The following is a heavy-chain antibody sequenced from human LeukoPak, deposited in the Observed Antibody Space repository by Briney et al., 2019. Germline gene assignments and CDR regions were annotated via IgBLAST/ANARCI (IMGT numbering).Heavy chain of an antibody. CDR2: ISGNGDYT. J-gene: IGHJ4*02. CDR1: GFAFSSFA. V-gene: IGHV3-21*04. Sequence: GGSLRLSCVASGFAFSSFAMSWFRQAPGKRLEWVSSISGNGDYTYYADSVKGRFTISRDNAKNSLYLQMNSLRAEDTAVYYCARDQPFGSYWGQGTLVIVSS. D-gene: IGHD3-10*01. CDR3: ARDQPFGSY.